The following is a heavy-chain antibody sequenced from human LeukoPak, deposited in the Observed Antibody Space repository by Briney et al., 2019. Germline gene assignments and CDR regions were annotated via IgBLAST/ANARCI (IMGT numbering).Heavy chain of an antibody. V-gene: IGHV3-23*01. J-gene: IGHJ4*02. CDR2: LTTDGGST. CDR1: GFTFSSYD. Sequence: PGGSLRLSCAASGFTFSSYDMSWVRQAPGKGLEWVSSLTTDGGSTEYADSVKGRFTISRDNSKNTPYLQMSSLRAEDTALYYCAKSLVRWAFDYWGQGTLVTVSS. D-gene: IGHD2-8*02. CDR3: AKSLVRWAFDY.